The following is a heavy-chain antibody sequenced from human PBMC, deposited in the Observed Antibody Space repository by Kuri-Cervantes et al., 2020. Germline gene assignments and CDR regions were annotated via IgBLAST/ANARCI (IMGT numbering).Heavy chain of an antibody. CDR3: ARLRFGELLSFDS. CDR2: IYHSGSA. CDR1: GYSISSGYY. D-gene: IGHD3-10*01. V-gene: IGHV4-38-2*02. J-gene: IGHJ4*02. Sequence: SETLSLTCTVSGYSISSGYYWGWIRQPPGKGLEWIGNIYHSGSAYYNPSLKSRVIISVDTSKNQFSLKLSSVTAADTAVYYCARLRFGELLSFDSWGQGTLVTVSS.